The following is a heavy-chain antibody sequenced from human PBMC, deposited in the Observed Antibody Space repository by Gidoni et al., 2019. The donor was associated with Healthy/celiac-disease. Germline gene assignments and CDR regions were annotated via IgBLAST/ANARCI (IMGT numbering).Heavy chain of an antibody. D-gene: IGHD3-10*01. Sequence: EVQLVESGGGLVQPGRSLRLSCAASGFTFAHYSMHWVRQAPGKGLEWVSGISWNSGSIGYADSVKGRFTISRDNAKNSLYLQMNSLRAEDTALYYCAKELLWFGESPAPTKDYYGMDVWGQGTTVTVSS. CDR1: GFTFAHYS. V-gene: IGHV3-9*01. J-gene: IGHJ6*02. CDR2: ISWNSGSI. CDR3: AKELLWFGESPAPTKDYYGMDV.